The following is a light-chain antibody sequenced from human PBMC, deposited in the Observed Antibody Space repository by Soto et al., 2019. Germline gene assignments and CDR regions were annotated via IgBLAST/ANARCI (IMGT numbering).Light chain of an antibody. CDR1: SSDVGTYKY. CDR2: DVS. Sequence: QSAVTQPASVSGSPGRSITISCTGTSSDVGTYKYVSWYQQHPGRAPKLMIYDVSNRPSGVSNRFSGSKSGNTASLTISGLQAEDEADYYCNSYTTSSTLVFGTGTKLTVL. CDR3: NSYTTSSTLV. J-gene: IGLJ1*01. V-gene: IGLV2-14*03.